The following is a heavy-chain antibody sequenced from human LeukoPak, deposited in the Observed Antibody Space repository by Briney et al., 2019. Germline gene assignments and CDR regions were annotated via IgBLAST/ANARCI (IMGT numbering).Heavy chain of an antibody. CDR3: ARGSRIGSWFDP. CDR2: MNPDSGNT. CDR1: GYTFTTYD. V-gene: IGHV1-8*01. J-gene: IGHJ5*02. D-gene: IGHD1-26*01. Sequence: GASVKVSCKASGYTFTTYDINWVRQATGQGPEWMGWMNPDSGNTGYAQKFQGRVTMTRNTSISTAYMELSSLRSEDTAVYYCARGSRIGSWFDPWGQGTLVTVSS.